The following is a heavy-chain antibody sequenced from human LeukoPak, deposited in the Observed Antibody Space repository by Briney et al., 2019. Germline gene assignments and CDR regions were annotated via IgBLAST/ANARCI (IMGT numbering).Heavy chain of an antibody. Sequence: GASVKVSCKASGGTFSSYAISWVRQAPGQGLEWMGGIIPIFGTANYAQKFQGRVTITADESTSTAYMELSSLRSEDTAVYYCARDLSRYSGSYNEPYDIWGQGTMVTVSS. CDR2: IIPIFGTA. V-gene: IGHV1-69*01. CDR3: ARDLSRYSGSYNEPYDI. D-gene: IGHD1-26*01. J-gene: IGHJ3*02. CDR1: GGTFSSYA.